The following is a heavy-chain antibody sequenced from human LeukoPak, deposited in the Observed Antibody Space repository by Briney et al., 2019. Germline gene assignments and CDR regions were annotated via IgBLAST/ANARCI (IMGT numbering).Heavy chain of an antibody. CDR1: GFTFSSYA. Sequence: GGSLRLSCAASGFTFSSYAMHWVRQAPGKGLEYVSGISSNGGSTYYANSVKGRFTISRDNSKNTVYLQMNSLRAEDTAVYYCARELPFDYWGQGTLVTVSS. CDR2: ISSNGGST. V-gene: IGHV3-64*01. J-gene: IGHJ4*02. CDR3: ARELPFDY.